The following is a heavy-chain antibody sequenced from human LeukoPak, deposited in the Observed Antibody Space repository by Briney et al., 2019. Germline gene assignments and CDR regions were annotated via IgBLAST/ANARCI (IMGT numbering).Heavy chain of an antibody. CDR3: ARLVGASWFDS. V-gene: IGHV6-1*01. Sequence: SQTLSLTCAISGDIVSINSATWTWLRQSPSRGLEWLGRTYYRSKWSNDYAVSMKSRITINPDTSKNQFSLQLNSVTPEDTAVYYCARLVGASWFDSWGQGTLVTVSS. D-gene: IGHD1-26*01. J-gene: IGHJ5*01. CDR2: TYYRSKWSN. CDR1: GDIVSINSAT.